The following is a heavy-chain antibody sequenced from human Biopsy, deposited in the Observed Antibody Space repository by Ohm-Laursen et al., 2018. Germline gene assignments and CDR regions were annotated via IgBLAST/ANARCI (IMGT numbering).Heavy chain of an antibody. Sequence: SVKVSCKATGGTFSNYGVNWVRQAPGQGLEWLGGNIPILGTGNYAQKIQDRVTVAADTSTSTPTMELRSLRSDDTAVYYCATKLTGYFHHWGQGTLVIVSS. CDR1: GGTFSNYG. CDR2: NIPILGTG. J-gene: IGHJ1*01. V-gene: IGHV1-69*06. D-gene: IGHD3-9*01. CDR3: ATKLTGYFHH.